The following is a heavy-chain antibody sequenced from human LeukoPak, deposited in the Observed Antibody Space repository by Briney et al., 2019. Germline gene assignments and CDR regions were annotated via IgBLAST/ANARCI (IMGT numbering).Heavy chain of an antibody. V-gene: IGHV4-39*01. D-gene: IGHD6-6*01. J-gene: IGHJ4*02. CDR2: IYYSGST. CDR3: ARHVGRSSSGFDY. CDR1: GGSISSSSYY. Sequence: PSETLSLTCIVSGGSISSSSYYWGWIRQPPGKGLEWIGSIYYSGSTYYNPSLKSRVTISVDTSKNQFSLKLSSVTAADTAVYYRARHVGRSSSGFDYWGQGTLVTVSS.